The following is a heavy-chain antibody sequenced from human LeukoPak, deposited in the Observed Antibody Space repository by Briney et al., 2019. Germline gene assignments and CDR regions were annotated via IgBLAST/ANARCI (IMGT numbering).Heavy chain of an antibody. Sequence: ASVKVSCKASGYTFTSYDINWVRQATGQGLEWMGWMNPNSGNTGYAQKFQGRVTITRNTSISTAYMELSSLRSEDAAVYYCARVVGSGADVGGHWGQGTLVTVSS. CDR3: ARVVGSGADVGGH. V-gene: IGHV1-8*03. CDR2: MNPNSGNT. J-gene: IGHJ4*02. CDR1: GYTFTSYD. D-gene: IGHD3-10*01.